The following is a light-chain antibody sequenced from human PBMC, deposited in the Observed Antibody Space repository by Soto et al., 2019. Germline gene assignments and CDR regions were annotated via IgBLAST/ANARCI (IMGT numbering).Light chain of an antibody. V-gene: IGKV3-20*01. Sequence: EIVLTQSPGTLSLSPGERATLSCRASQSVSSSYLAWYQQKPGQAPRLLIYGASSRAADISDKFSGSGSGTEFPLTISRLEPEDFAVYDCQQYGSSPETFGQGTKAEIK. CDR1: QSVSSSY. CDR3: QQYGSSPET. CDR2: GAS. J-gene: IGKJ1*01.